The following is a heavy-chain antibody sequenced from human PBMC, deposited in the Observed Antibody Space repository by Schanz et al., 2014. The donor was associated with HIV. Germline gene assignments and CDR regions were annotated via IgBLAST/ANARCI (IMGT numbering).Heavy chain of an antibody. CDR2: ISISGETT. CDR3: ANEEVPNDY. V-gene: IGHV3-23*01. J-gene: IGHJ4*02. Sequence: EVQLLESGGGLVQPGESLRLSCAVSGFRFSSHAMTWVRQAPGKGLEWVSGISISGETTYYADSVKGRFTISRDNSKNTLYLQMNSLRVEDTAVYYCANEEVPNDYWGQGTLVTVSP. CDR1: GFRFSSHA.